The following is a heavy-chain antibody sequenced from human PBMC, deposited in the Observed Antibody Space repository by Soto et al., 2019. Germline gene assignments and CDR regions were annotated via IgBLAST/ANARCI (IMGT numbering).Heavy chain of an antibody. Sequence: EVHLAESGGGLVQPGGSLRLSCVASGFTFVNYWMTWVRQAPGKEPERVSNINNDGSETYYVDSVKSRFIISRDNTKNSLYLQMYSVRAEDTAVFYCTRDRGWQTFAYWGQGTLVTVSS. CDR3: TRDRGWQTFAY. CDR2: INNDGSET. J-gene: IGHJ4*02. V-gene: IGHV3-7*03. CDR1: GFTFVNYW. D-gene: IGHD3-10*01.